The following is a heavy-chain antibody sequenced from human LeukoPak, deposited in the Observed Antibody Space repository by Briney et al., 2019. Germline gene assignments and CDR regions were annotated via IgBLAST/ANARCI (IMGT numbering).Heavy chain of an antibody. V-gene: IGHV1-3*01. D-gene: IGHD2-21*01. CDR2: INAGNSHT. CDR3: ARGIWSARTVDYYLDY. Sequence: ASVTVSCKASGYTFKDFAIHWVRQAPGQRFEWMGWINAGNSHTKYSQNFQGRISITRDSSASTVYMELSSLTSEDTAIYYCARGIWSARTVDYYLDYWGQGALATVSS. J-gene: IGHJ4*02. CDR1: GYTFKDFA.